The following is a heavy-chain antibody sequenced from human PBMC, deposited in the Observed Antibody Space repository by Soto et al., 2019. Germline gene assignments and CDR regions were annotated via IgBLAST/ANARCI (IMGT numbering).Heavy chain of an antibody. CDR1: GFTFTSSA. J-gene: IGHJ1*01. Sequence: SVKVSCKASGFTFTSSAVQWVRQARGQRLEWIGWIVVGSGNTNYAQKFQERVTITRDMSTSTAYMELSSLRSEDTAVYYCADTKIVGATSLAYWGQGTLVTVSS. V-gene: IGHV1-58*01. D-gene: IGHD1-26*01. CDR3: ADTKIVGATSLAY. CDR2: IVVGSGNT.